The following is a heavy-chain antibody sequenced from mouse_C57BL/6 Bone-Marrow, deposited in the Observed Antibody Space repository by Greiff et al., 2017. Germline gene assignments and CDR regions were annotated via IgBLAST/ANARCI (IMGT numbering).Heavy chain of an antibody. CDR2: ICSGGSYT. CDR3: ARQSDCGAY. Sequence: EVQVVESGGDLVKPGGSLKLSCAASGFTFSSSGMSWVRQTPDKRLEWVAPICSGGSYTYYPDSVKGRFTLSRDNAKNTLYLQMSSLKTEDTSMYYVARQSDCGAYWGRGTIVTVAA. V-gene: IGHV5-6*01. J-gene: IGHJ3*01. CDR1: GFTFSSSG.